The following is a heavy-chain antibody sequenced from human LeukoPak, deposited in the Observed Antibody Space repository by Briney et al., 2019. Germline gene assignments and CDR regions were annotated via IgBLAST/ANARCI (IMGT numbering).Heavy chain of an antibody. J-gene: IGHJ5*02. D-gene: IGHD5-18*01. Sequence: SETLSLTCTVSGGSISSYYWSRIRQPPGKGLEWIGYIYYSGSTNYNPSLKSRVTISVDTSKNQFSLKLSSVTAADTAVYYCARQYSYGPNWFDPWGQGTLVTVSS. CDR3: ARQYSYGPNWFDP. CDR2: IYYSGST. CDR1: GGSISSYY. V-gene: IGHV4-59*01.